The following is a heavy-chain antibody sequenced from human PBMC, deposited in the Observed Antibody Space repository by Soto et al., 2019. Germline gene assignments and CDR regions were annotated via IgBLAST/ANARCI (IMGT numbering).Heavy chain of an antibody. CDR3: ARDKVVATIRAWFDP. CDR2: IIPIFGTA. V-gene: IGHV1-69*13. Sequence: GASVKVSCKASGGTFSSYAISWVRQAPGQGLEWMGGIIPIFGTANYTQKFQGRVTITAGESTSTAYMELSSLRSEDTAVYYCARDKVVATIRAWFDPWGQGTLVTVSS. CDR1: GGTFSSYA. J-gene: IGHJ5*02. D-gene: IGHD5-12*01.